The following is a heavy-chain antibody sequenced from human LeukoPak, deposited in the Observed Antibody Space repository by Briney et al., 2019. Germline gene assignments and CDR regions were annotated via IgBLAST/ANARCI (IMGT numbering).Heavy chain of an antibody. Sequence: PGGSLRLSCEASGFTFSGSWMHWVRQAPGKGLVWVSRIDTNAKTTTYADSVKGRFTISRDNAKNTLYLQMNSLRAEDTAVYYCARVRGRAVAGTPHGMDVWGQGTTVTVSS. D-gene: IGHD6-19*01. V-gene: IGHV3-74*03. CDR3: ARVRGRAVAGTPHGMDV. CDR2: IDTNAKTT. CDR1: GFTFSGSW. J-gene: IGHJ6*02.